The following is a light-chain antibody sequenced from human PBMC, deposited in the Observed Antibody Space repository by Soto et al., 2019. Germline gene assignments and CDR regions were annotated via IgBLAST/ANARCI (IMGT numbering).Light chain of an antibody. CDR3: QQYGDSPPAT. J-gene: IGKJ4*01. CDR1: ESVSSSY. V-gene: IGKV3-20*01. CDR2: STS. Sequence: EIILTQSPGALSLSPGEGATLSCSASESVSSSYLAWYQKRPGQPPRLLIFSTSTRAAGTSPRFSGSGSGRDFALSISSLEPEDSAIYYCQQYGDSPPATFGGGTRVEI.